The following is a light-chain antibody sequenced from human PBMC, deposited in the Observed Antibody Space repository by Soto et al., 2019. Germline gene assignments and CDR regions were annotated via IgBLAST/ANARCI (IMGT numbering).Light chain of an antibody. V-gene: IGLV2-14*01. CDR3: SSYTSSSTFYV. Sequence: QSALTQPASVSGSPGQSITISCTGTSSDVGGYNYVSWYQQHPGKAPKLMIYEVSNRPSGVSNRFSGSKSGNTAFLTISGLQAEDEADYYCSSYTSSSTFYVFGTGTKLTVL. CDR2: EVS. CDR1: SSDVGGYNY. J-gene: IGLJ1*01.